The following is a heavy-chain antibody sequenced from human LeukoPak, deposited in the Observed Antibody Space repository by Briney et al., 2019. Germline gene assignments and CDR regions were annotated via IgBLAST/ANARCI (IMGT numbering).Heavy chain of an antibody. V-gene: IGHV4-59*01. CDR1: GASINYNY. CDR2: IYHRDNT. CDR3: AGTHYDFWSAYLDS. D-gene: IGHD3-3*01. J-gene: IGHJ5*01. Sequence: SETLSLTCTVSGASINYNYWSWVRQPPGKGLEWIGYIYHRDNTNYNPSLESRVTISLDTSRSQFSLKLRSVTAADTAVYYCAGTHYDFWSAYLDSWGQGTLVTVSS.